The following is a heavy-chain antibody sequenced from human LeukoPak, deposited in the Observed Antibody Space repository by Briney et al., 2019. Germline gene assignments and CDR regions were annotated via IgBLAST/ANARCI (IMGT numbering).Heavy chain of an antibody. J-gene: IGHJ6*02. CDR3: ARDSDYYYYGMDV. Sequence: SETLSLTCTVSGGSISSYYWSWIRQPPGKGLEWIGYIYYSGSTNYNPPLKSRVTISVDMSKNQFSLKLSSVTAADTAVYYCARDSDYYYYGMDVWGQGTTVTVSS. CDR2: IYYSGST. CDR1: GGSISSYY. V-gene: IGHV4-59*01. D-gene: IGHD3-10*01.